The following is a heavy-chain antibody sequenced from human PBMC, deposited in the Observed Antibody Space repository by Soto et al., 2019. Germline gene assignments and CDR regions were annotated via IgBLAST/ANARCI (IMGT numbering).Heavy chain of an antibody. CDR2: IYHSGTTSFFP. CDR1: GDSIRSSSYY. Sequence: SETLSLTCTVSGDSIRSSSYYWGWIRQPPGKGLEWIGTIYHSGTTSFFPSYNPSLRSRVTISEDTSKNQFSLKLLSVTTADTAVYFCAAGEASSRNLAPYYLDFWGQGTLVTVSS. D-gene: IGHD6-13*01. J-gene: IGHJ4*02. V-gene: IGHV4-39*07. CDR3: AAGEASSRNLAPYYLDF.